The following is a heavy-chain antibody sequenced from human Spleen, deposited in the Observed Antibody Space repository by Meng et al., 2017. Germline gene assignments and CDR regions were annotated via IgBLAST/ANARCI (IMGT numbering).Heavy chain of an antibody. CDR1: GYPFTAYY. J-gene: IGHJ4*02. Sequence: QVQLVQSGAEVKKPGASVKVSCKPSGYPFTAYYIHWVRQAPGQGLEWMGHIIPNSGDTLYAPKFQGRVSMTADTSIGTAYVELSGLRSDDTAIYYCVRDENISLGKLFGDYWGQGTLVTASS. CDR3: VRDENISLGKLFGDY. CDR2: IIPNSGDT. D-gene: IGHD2-21*01. V-gene: IGHV1-2*06.